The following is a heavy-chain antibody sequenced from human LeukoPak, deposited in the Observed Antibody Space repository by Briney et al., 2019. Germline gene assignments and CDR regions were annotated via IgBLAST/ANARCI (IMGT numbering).Heavy chain of an antibody. D-gene: IGHD3-22*01. CDR1: GVSISSSH. V-gene: IGHV4-4*07. J-gene: IGHJ4*02. CDR3: ARDRGYYYDSSGYFDY. Sequence: SETLSLTCTVSGVSISSSHWSWIRQPVGKGLEWIARTYKNGDIKHNPSLKSRVTMSVDTSKNQFSLKLSSVTAADTAVYYCARDRGYYYDSSGYFDYWGQGTLVTVSS. CDR2: TYKNGDI.